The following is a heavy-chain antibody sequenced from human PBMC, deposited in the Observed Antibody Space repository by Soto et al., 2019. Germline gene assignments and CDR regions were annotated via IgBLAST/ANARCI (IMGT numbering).Heavy chain of an antibody. Sequence: PGGSLRLSCGASGFTFSDAGMSWVRQAPGKGLEWVGRIKSKSAGGTTEYDAPVKDRFTISRDDSKNTLYLQMNSLKIEDTAVYYCARGHRSSGKIFDSWGQGTLVTVSS. V-gene: IGHV3-15*01. CDR2: IKSKSAGGTT. D-gene: IGHD3-22*01. CDR3: ARGHRSSGKIFDS. CDR1: GFTFSDAG. J-gene: IGHJ4*02.